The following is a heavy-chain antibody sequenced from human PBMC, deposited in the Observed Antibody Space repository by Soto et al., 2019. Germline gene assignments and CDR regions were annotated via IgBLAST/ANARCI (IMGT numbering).Heavy chain of an antibody. CDR2: IKQDGSEK. J-gene: IGHJ6*02. Sequence: PGGSLRLSCAASGFTFSSYWMSWVRQAPGKGLEWVANIKQDGSEKYYVDSVKGRLTISRDNAKNSLYLQMNSLRAEDTAVYYCARGMLELPNYYYYRMDVWGQGTTVTVSS. D-gene: IGHD1-7*01. V-gene: IGHV3-7*03. CDR1: GFTFSSYW. CDR3: ARGMLELPNYYYYRMDV.